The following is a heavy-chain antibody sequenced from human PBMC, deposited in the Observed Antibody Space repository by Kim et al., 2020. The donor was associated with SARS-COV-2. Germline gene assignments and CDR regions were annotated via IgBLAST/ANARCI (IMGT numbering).Heavy chain of an antibody. CDR1: GFTFSSCG. CDR2: ISVSGDAT. J-gene: IGHJ4*02. Sequence: GGSLRLSCAASGFTFSSCGMSWVRQAPGKGLEWVSAISVSGDATYYTDSVKGRFTISRDNSKSTLYLHMSSLRAEDTAVYYCAKDSPPLTFWGQGTLVTV. V-gene: IGHV3-23*01. D-gene: IGHD3-16*01. CDR3: AKDSPPLTF.